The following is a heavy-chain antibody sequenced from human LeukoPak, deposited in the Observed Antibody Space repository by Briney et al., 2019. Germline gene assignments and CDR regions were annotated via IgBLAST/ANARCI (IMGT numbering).Heavy chain of an antibody. CDR2: INHSGST. D-gene: IGHD3-10*01. CDR3: ASIASRFYSGSGSYYGGIFYFDY. J-gene: IGHJ4*02. Sequence: SETLSLTCAVYGGSFSGYYWSWIRQPPGKGLEWIGEINHSGSTNYNTSLKSRVTISVDTSKNQFSLKLSSVTAADTALYYCASIASRFYSGSGSYYGGIFYFDYWGKGTLVTVSS. V-gene: IGHV4-34*01. CDR1: GGSFSGYY.